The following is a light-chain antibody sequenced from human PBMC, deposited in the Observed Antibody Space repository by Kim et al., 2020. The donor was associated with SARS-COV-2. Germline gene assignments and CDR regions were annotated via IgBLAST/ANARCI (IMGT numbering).Light chain of an antibody. V-gene: IGKV3D-15*01. CDR1: QSVSSN. CDR2: GAS. Sequence: GSPGERATLACRASQSVSSNLAWYQKKPGQAPRLVIYGASTRAAGVPARFSGSVSGAEFTLTISNLQPEDCAVYYCQQYNKWMYTFGQGTKVDIK. J-gene: IGKJ2*01. CDR3: QQYNKWMYT.